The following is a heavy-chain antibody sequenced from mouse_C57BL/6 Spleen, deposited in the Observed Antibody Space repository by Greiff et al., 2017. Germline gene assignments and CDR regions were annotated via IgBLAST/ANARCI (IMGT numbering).Heavy chain of an antibody. CDR2: IDPSDSYT. Sequence: QVQLKQPGAELVMPGASVKLSCKASGYTFTSYWMHWVKQRPGQGLEWIGEIDPSDSYTNYNQKFKGKSTLTVDKSSSTAYMQLSSLTSADSAVYYCAESVSQASAGFAYWGQGTLVTVSA. CDR1: GYTFTSYW. D-gene: IGHD1-3*01. CDR3: AESVSQASAGFAY. J-gene: IGHJ3*01. V-gene: IGHV1-69*01.